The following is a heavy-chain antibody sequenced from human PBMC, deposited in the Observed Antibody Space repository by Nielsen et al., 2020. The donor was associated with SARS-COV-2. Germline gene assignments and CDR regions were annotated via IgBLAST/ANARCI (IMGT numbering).Heavy chain of an antibody. Sequence: SLKISCEASGYTFSAYAMIWVRQAPGKGLEWVSGISWNSGSIGYADSVKGRFTISRDNAKNSLYLQMNSLRAEDTALYYCAKLGTDYGEDDFVSDYWGQGTLVTVSS. J-gene: IGHJ4*02. CDR2: ISWNSGSI. CDR1: GYTFSAYA. CDR3: AKLGTDYGEDDFVSDY. V-gene: IGHV3-9*01. D-gene: IGHD4-17*01.